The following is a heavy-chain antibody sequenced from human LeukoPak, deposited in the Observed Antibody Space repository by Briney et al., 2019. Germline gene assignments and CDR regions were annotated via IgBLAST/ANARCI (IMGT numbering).Heavy chain of an antibody. CDR2: ISSDGSKK. Sequence: GGSLRLTCAASGFTFSTHAMHWVRQAPGKGLEWVAVISSDGSKKFYPDSVKGRFTISRDNSKNTLDLQMNSLRGEDTAVYYCARDSRTAAGTFDYWGQGILVTVSS. V-gene: IGHV3-30*04. CDR3: ARDSRTAAGTFDY. D-gene: IGHD6-13*01. J-gene: IGHJ4*02. CDR1: GFTFSTHA.